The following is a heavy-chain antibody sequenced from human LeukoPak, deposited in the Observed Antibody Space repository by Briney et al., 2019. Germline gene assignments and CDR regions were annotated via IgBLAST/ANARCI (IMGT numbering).Heavy chain of an antibody. J-gene: IGHJ4*02. CDR2: IYYSGST. CDR1: GGSISSHY. V-gene: IGHV4-59*11. CDR3: ARCRDEYSSSPYFDY. D-gene: IGHD6-6*01. Sequence: SETLSLTCTVSGGSISSHYWSWIRQPPGKGLEWIGYIYYSGSTNYNPSLKSRVTISVDTSKNQFSLKLGSVTAADTAVYYCARCRDEYSSSPYFDYWGQGTLVAVSS.